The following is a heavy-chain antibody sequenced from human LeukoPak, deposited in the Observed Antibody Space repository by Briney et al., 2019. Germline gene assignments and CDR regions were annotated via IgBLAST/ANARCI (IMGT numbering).Heavy chain of an antibody. V-gene: IGHV4-34*01. D-gene: IGHD3-10*01. J-gene: IGHJ5*02. CDR2: INQSGDT. CDR1: GGSFSSYY. Sequence: SETLSLTCGVDGGSFSSYYWSWIRQSPAKGLEWIGEINQSGDTNYNPSLKSRVTISVDTSKNQFSLKLSSVTAADTAVYYCARVRGVWFDPWGQGTLVTVSS. CDR3: ARVRGVWFDP.